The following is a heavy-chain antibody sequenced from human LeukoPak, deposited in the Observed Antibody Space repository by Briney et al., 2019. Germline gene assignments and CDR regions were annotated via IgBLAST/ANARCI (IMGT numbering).Heavy chain of an antibody. V-gene: IGHV1-8*01. J-gene: IGHJ6*03. CDR3: ARVRVKGYDILTGYSYYYYYMDV. CDR1: GYTFTSYD. CDR2: MNPNSGNT. Sequence: ASVKVSCKASGYTFTSYDINWVRQATGQGLEWMGWMNPNSGNTGYAQKFQGRVTMTRNTSISTAYMELSSLRSEDTAVYYCARVRVKGYDILTGYSYYYYYMDVWGKGTTVTASS. D-gene: IGHD3-9*01.